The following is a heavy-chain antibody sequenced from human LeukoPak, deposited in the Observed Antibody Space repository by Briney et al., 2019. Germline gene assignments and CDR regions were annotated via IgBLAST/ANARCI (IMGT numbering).Heavy chain of an antibody. J-gene: IGHJ4*02. Sequence: GESLKISCQGSGSRFTSYWIGWVRQLPGKGLEWMGTIYPGDSDIRYSPSFQGQVTISADNSISTAYLQWNSLKTSDTAMYYCARPRYGLYYFDYWGQGTLVTVSS. CDR1: GSRFTSYW. D-gene: IGHD5-18*01. CDR3: ARPRYGLYYFDY. V-gene: IGHV5-51*01. CDR2: IYPGDSDI.